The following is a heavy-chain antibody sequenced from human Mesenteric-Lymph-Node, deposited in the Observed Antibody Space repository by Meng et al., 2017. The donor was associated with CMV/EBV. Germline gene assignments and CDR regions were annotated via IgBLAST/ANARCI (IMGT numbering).Heavy chain of an antibody. J-gene: IGHJ6*02. V-gene: IGHV3-53*05. CDR2: IYNDGRT. Sequence: GESLKISCAASGFTVRSNYMSWVRQAPGKGLEWVSVIYNDGRTYYADSVKGRFTISSDNSKNTLSLQMNSLRVEDTAVFYCARDLGPMGMDVWGQGTTVTVSS. D-gene: IGHD2-2*01. CDR1: GFTVRSNY. CDR3: ARDLGPMGMDV.